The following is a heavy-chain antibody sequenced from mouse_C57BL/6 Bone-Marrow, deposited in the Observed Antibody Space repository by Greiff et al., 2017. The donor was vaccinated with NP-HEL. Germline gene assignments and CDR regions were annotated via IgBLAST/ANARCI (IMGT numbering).Heavy chain of an antibody. J-gene: IGHJ2*01. CDR2: IDPSDSYT. CDR3: ARSAHSNRRLDY. Sequence: QVQLQQPGAELVMPGASVKLSCKASGYTFTSYWMHWVKQRPGQGLEWIGEIDPSDSYTNYNQKFKGKSTLTVDKSSSTAYMQLSSLTSEDSAVYYGARSAHSNRRLDYWGQGTTRTGSS. CDR1: GYTFTSYW. D-gene: IGHD2-5*01. V-gene: IGHV1-69*01.